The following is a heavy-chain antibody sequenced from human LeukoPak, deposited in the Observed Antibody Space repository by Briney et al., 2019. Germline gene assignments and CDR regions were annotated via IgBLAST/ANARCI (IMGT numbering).Heavy chain of an antibody. CDR3: AKDVRRMFDY. CDR2: IRYDGSNK. J-gene: IGHJ4*02. CDR1: GFTFSSYG. V-gene: IGHV3-30*02. D-gene: IGHD3-10*02. Sequence: GSLRLSCAASGFTFSSYGMHWVRQAPGKGLEWVAFIRYDGSNKHYADSVKGRFTISRDNSKNTLYLQMNSLRAEDTAVYYCAKDVRRMFDYWGQGTLVTVSS.